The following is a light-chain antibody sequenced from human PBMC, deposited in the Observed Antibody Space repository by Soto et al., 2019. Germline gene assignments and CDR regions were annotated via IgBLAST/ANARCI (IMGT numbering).Light chain of an antibody. V-gene: IGKV3-20*01. J-gene: IGKJ1*01. CDR1: QTGSNSY. CDR2: GVS. Sequence: IVLTQSPGTLSLSPGERATLSCRASQTGSNSYLAWYQQKSAQAPRLLIYGVSTRATGIPDRFSGSGSGTEFTLNISRLEPEEFAVYFCQQYGYSQWTFGQGTKVEIK. CDR3: QQYGYSQWT.